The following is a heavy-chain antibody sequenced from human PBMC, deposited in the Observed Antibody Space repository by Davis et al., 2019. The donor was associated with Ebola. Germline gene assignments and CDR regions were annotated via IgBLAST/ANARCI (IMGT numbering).Heavy chain of an antibody. V-gene: IGHV3-73*01. CDR1: GFNLSSYS. CDR3: TRLYGNGWTGVDY. CDR2: IRSKSNSYAT. D-gene: IGHD6-19*01. J-gene: IGHJ4*02. Sequence: SLMTSRASPGFNLSSYSLNWVRHAYEQVLEWIGRIRSKSNSYATAYAASVEGRFTISRDDSKNTAYLQMNSLRTEDTALYYCTRLYGNGWTGVDYWGQGTLVTVSS.